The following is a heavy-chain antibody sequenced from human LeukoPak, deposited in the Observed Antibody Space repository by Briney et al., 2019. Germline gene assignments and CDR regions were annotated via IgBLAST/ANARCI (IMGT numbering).Heavy chain of an antibody. CDR1: GGSFSGYY. D-gene: IGHD5-24*01. CDR3: ARADKNGYNYDY. V-gene: IGHV4-34*01. CDR2: INHSGST. Sequence: PSETLSLTCAVYGGSFSGYYWSWIRQPPGKGLEWIGEINHSGSTNYNPSLKSRVTISVDTFKNQFSLKLSSVTAADTAVYYCARADKNGYNYDYWGQGTLVTVSS. J-gene: IGHJ4*02.